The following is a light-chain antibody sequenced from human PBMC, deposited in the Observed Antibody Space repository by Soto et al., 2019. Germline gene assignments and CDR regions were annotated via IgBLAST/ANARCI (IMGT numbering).Light chain of an antibody. J-gene: IGKJ2*01. CDR3: QKYNSAPYT. CDR1: QGISNY. V-gene: IGKV1-27*01. CDR2: AAS. Sequence: DIQMTQSPSSLSASVGDRVTITCRASQGISNYLAWYQQKPGKVPKLLIYAASTLQSGVPSRLSGSGSGTDFNLTISSLQHEDGATYYCQKYNSAPYTVGHGTKLEIK.